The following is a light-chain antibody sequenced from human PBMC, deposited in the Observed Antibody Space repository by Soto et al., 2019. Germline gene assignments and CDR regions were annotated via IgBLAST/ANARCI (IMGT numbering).Light chain of an antibody. V-gene: IGLV2-14*01. CDR1: ISDIGGYNF. CDR2: DVN. Sequence: QSVLTQPASVSGSPGQSITISCTGTISDIGGYNFISWYQHHPGKAPKLVIYDVNNRPSGISYRFSGSKSGNTASLTISGLQAEDEADYYCASYTSSSTPFVFGTGTKLTVL. J-gene: IGLJ1*01. CDR3: ASYTSSSTPFV.